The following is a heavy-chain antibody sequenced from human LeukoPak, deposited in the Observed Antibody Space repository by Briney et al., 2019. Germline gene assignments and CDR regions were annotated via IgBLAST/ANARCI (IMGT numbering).Heavy chain of an antibody. Sequence: PEASVKVSCKASGGTFSSYAISWVRQAPGQGLEWMGRIIPILGIANYAQKFQGRVTITADKSTSTAYMELSSLRSEDTAVYYCASSPYHAYPRPYYYDSSGYAEEGVDYWGQGTLVTVSS. CDR1: GGTFSSYA. CDR2: IIPILGIA. J-gene: IGHJ4*02. V-gene: IGHV1-69*04. CDR3: ASSPYHAYPRPYYYDSSGYAEEGVDY. D-gene: IGHD3-22*01.